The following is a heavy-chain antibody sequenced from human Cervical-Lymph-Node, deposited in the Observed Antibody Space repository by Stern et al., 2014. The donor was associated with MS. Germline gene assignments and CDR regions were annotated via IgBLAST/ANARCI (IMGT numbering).Heavy chain of an antibody. Sequence: QVQLVESGPGLVKPSPTLSLTCTVSGGSLSSSGYYWSWIRQPPDQGLEWIGRIHDSGSTYYNPSLKSRVTISMDPAKNQFSLKLPWGTAADTAVYYCATTRWDLFTWNWFDPWGQGTLVTVSS. CDR2: IHDSGST. CDR1: GGSLSSSGYY. CDR3: ATTRWDLFTWNWFDP. J-gene: IGHJ5*02. V-gene: IGHV4-61*02. D-gene: IGHD1-26*01.